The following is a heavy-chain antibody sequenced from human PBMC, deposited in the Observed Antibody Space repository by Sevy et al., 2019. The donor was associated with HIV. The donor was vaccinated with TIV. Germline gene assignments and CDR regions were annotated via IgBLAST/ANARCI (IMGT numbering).Heavy chain of an antibody. CDR3: TTRPYGSIIDY. CDR1: GFNISSAS. CDR2: IKGKTDGETT. Sequence: GGSLRLSCGGSGFNISSASMNWVRQAPGKGLEWVGRIKGKTDGETTDYAAPVKGRFIISRDDSGKTVYVQLNSVKTEDTAMYFCTTRPYGSIIDYWGQGTLVTVPS. D-gene: IGHD3-10*01. J-gene: IGHJ4*02. V-gene: IGHV3-15*07.